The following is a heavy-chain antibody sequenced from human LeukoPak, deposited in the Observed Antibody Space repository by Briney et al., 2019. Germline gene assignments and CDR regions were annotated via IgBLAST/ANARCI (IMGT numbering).Heavy chain of an antibody. CDR3: TTDLVVRGVIITDY. D-gene: IGHD3-10*01. CDR1: GYTFSNAW. CDR2: IKSKTDGWTT. J-gene: IGHJ4*02. Sequence: PGGALRLSCAASGYTFSNAWMSWVRQAPGKGLEWVGRIKSKTDGWTTDYAAPVKGGFTISRDDSKNTLYLQMNSLKTEDTAVYYCTTDLVVRGVIITDYWGQGTLVTVSS. V-gene: IGHV3-15*01.